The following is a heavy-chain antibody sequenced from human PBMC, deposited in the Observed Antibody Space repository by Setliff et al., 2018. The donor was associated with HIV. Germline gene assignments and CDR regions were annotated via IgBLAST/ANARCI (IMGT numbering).Heavy chain of an antibody. Sequence: RASVKVSCKTSDYTFTNYGIYWVRQAPGQGLEWMGWIGNYNGNTNYAQKFHGRVTMTTDTSTRTAYMEMRGLTYDDTAVYYCAADPQTGTTSYDAFDIWGQGTVVTVSS. CDR1: DYTFTNYG. CDR2: IGNYNGNT. D-gene: IGHD1-7*01. J-gene: IGHJ3*02. CDR3: AADPQTGTTSYDAFDI. V-gene: IGHV1-18*01.